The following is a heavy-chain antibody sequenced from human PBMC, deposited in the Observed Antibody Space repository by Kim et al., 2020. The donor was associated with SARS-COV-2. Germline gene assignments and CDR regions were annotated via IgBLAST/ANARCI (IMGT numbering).Heavy chain of an antibody. CDR1: GITSSSYW. J-gene: IGHJ4*02. CDR3: GISGI. Sequence: GGSLRLSCVESGITSSSYWLTWVRQAPGKGLESVANIKRDGSERYYGDSVKGRFTISRDNAKSSVFLQMNSLRSEDTAVYYCGISGIWGQGTLVTVSS. CDR2: IKRDGSER. V-gene: IGHV3-7*01.